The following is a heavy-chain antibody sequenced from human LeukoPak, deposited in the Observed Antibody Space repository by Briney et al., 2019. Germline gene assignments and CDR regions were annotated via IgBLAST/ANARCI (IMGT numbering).Heavy chain of an antibody. Sequence: PGGSLRLSCVVSGLTVSSTYMTWVRQAPGKGLEWVSVIYSGGAAHYADSVKGRFTISRDNAKNTLYLQMNSLRAEDTAVYYCATGYSSSWNNAFDIWGQGTMVTVSS. CDR3: ATGYSSSWNNAFDI. V-gene: IGHV3-66*01. J-gene: IGHJ3*02. CDR1: GLTVSSTY. D-gene: IGHD6-13*01. CDR2: IYSGGAA.